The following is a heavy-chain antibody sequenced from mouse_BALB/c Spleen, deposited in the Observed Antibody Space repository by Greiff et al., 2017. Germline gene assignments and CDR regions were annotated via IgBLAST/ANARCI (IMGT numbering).Heavy chain of an antibody. J-gene: IGHJ1*01. CDR3: ARHYRYDWYFDV. D-gene: IGHD2-14*01. Sequence: EVKLVESGGGLVQPGGSLKLSCAASGFTFSSYTMSWVRQTPEKRLEWVAYISNGGGSTYYPDTVKGRFTISRDNAKNTLYLQMSSLKSEDTAMYYSARHYRYDWYFDVWGAGTTVTVSS. V-gene: IGHV5-12-2*01. CDR2: ISNGGGST. CDR1: GFTFSSYT.